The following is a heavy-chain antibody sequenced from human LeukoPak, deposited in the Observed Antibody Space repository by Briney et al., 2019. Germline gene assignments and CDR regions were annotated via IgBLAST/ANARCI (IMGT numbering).Heavy chain of an antibody. J-gene: IGHJ4*02. CDR3: ARLSSGSSSWYDIDY. V-gene: IGHV4-59*08. CDR1: GGSISSYY. CDR2: IYYSGST. Sequence: PSETLSLTCTVSGGSISSYYWSWIRQPPGKGLEWIGYIYYSGSTNYNPSLKSRVTISVDTSKNQFSLKLSPVTAADTAVYYCARLSSGSSSWYDIDYWGQGTLVTVSS. D-gene: IGHD6-13*01.